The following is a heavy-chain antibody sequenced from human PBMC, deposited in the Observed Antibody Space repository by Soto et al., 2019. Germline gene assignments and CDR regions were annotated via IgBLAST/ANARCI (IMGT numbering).Heavy chain of an antibody. J-gene: IGHJ4*02. CDR3: AADPLHAENFDY. Sequence: GASVKVSCKASGFTFTSSAMQWVRQARGQRLEWIGWIVVGSGNTNYAQKFQERVTITRDMSTSTAYMELSSLRSEDTAVYYCAADPLHAENFDYWGQGTLVTVSS. CDR1: GFTFTSSA. CDR2: IVVGSGNT. V-gene: IGHV1-58*02.